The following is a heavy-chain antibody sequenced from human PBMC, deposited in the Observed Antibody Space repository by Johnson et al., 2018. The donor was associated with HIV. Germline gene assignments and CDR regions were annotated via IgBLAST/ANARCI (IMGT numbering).Heavy chain of an antibody. Sequence: VQLVESGGGLVKPGGSLRLSCVASGFIFSKAWMTWVRQAPGKGLEWVGRIKSRTDGGTTDYAALVKDRFTISRDNAKNSLYLQMNSLRAEDTAVYYCARDLRGAFDIWGQGTMVTVSS. V-gene: IGHV3-15*01. J-gene: IGHJ3*02. D-gene: IGHD4-17*01. CDR3: ARDLRGAFDI. CDR1: GFIFSKAW. CDR2: IKSRTDGGTT.